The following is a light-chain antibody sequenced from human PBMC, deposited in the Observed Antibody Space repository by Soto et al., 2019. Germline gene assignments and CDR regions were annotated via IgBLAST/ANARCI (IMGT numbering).Light chain of an antibody. CDR1: QSVSSY. Sequence: EIVLTQSPATLSLSPGERATLSCRASQSVSSYLAWYQQKPGQAPRLLIYDASNRATGIPARFSGSGSGTEFTLTISSLEPDDFAVYYCQQRSNWPPSTFGQGTRLDLK. CDR2: DAS. CDR3: QQRSNWPPST. V-gene: IGKV3-11*01. J-gene: IGKJ5*01.